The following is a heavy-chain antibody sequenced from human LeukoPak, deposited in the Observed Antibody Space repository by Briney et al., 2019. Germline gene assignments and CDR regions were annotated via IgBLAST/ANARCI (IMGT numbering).Heavy chain of an antibody. CDR3: ARGWTGTPDY. J-gene: IGHJ4*02. CDR1: GLTFSNFA. V-gene: IGHV3-30*04. Sequence: GRSLRLSCAASGLTFSNFAMHWVRQAPGKGLEWVAVISYDGSNKFYSDSVKGRFTISRDNSQNTLYVQMDSLRDEDTAVYYCARGWTGTPDYWGQGTLITVSS. D-gene: IGHD3/OR15-3a*01. CDR2: ISYDGSNK.